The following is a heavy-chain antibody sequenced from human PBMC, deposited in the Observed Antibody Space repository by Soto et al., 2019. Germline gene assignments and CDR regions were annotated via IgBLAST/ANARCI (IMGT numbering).Heavy chain of an antibody. J-gene: IGHJ5*02. V-gene: IGHV1-69*01. Sequence: QVQLVQSGAEVKKPGSSMKVSCKASGGTFNSYDINWVRQAPGQGLEWMGGIIPIVETPKYAQKFQGRVTITADESTNTVYMELSSLRSEDTAMYYYARLSRTNYYDTIGFFKDNWSDPWGQGTLVTVSS. CDR3: ARLSRTNYYDTIGFFKDNWSDP. CDR2: IIPIVETP. D-gene: IGHD3-22*01. CDR1: GGTFNSYD.